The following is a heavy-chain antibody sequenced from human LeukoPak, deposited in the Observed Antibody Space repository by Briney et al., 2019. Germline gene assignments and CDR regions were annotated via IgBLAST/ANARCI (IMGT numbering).Heavy chain of an antibody. V-gene: IGHV1-18*01. CDR1: GYTFTKYA. Sequence: AASVKVSCKASGYTFTKYAISWVRQAPGQGLEWMGWISTYDAKTNYAQNLQDRITMTTDTSKTTAYMELRSLRSDDTAAYYCARPAAGHYYDSGGYYFPYYFDLWGQGTLVTVSS. CDR3: ARPAAGHYYDSGGYYFPYYFDL. J-gene: IGHJ4*02. D-gene: IGHD3-22*01. CDR2: ISTYDAKT.